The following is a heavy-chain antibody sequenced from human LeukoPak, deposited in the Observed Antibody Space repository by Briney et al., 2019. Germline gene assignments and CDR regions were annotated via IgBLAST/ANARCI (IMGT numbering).Heavy chain of an antibody. J-gene: IGHJ4*02. CDR3: AREANYYDSSGYNPADY. D-gene: IGHD3-22*01. Sequence: GGSLRPSCAASGFTFSDYYMSWVRQAPGKGLEWVSYISSSGSTIYYADSVKGRLTISRDNAKNSLYLQMNSLRAEDTAVYYCAREANYYDSSGYNPADYWGQGTLVTVSS. CDR1: GFTFSDYY. V-gene: IGHV3-11*01. CDR2: ISSSGSTI.